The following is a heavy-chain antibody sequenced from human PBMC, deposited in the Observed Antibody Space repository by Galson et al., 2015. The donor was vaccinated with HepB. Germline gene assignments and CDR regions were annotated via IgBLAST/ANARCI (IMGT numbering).Heavy chain of an antibody. CDR2: ISPDGSEE. Sequence: SLRLSCAASRFTCSDYYMNGVRQAPGKGLEWVAHISPDGSEEYYAASLKGRFTISRDNAKNSLYLQMDSLRAEDTAVYYCARRISVVRGIITRPDYYYGMDVWGQGTTVTVAS. CDR3: ARRISVVRGIITRPDYYYGMDV. CDR1: RFTCSDYY. J-gene: IGHJ6*02. V-gene: IGHV3-7*03. D-gene: IGHD3-10*01.